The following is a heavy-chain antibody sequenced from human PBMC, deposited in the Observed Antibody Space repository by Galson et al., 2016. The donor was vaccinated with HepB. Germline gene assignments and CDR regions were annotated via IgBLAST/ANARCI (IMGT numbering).Heavy chain of an antibody. V-gene: IGHV1-69*13. CDR3: ATKPRYCSGENCYYFGMDV. J-gene: IGHJ6*02. D-gene: IGHD2-15*01. Sequence: SVKVSCKASGVTFRSYIITWVRQAPGQGLEWMGGIIPIFHNVKSAQKFQGRVIITADASTSTAYMELSSLRPEDTAVYYWATKPRYCSGENCYYFGMDVWGQGTTVTVSS. CDR2: IIPIFHNV. CDR1: GVTFRSYI.